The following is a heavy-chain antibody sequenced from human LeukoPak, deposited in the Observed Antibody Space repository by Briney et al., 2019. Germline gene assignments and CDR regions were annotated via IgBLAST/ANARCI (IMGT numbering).Heavy chain of an antibody. CDR1: GGTFSSYA. Sequence: GASVKVSCKASGGTFSSYAISWVRQTPGQGLEWMGGIIPIFGTANYAQKFQGRVTITADESTSTAYMELSSLRSEDTAVYYCARGVTKWFDPWGQGTLVTVSS. CDR2: IIPIFGTA. V-gene: IGHV1-69*13. CDR3: ARGVTKWFDP. D-gene: IGHD4-17*01. J-gene: IGHJ5*02.